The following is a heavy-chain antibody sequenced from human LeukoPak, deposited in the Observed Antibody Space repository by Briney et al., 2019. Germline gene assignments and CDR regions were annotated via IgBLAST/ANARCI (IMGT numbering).Heavy chain of an antibody. Sequence: GASVKVSCKASGGTFSSYTISWVRQAPGQGLEWMGRIIPILGIANYAQKFQGRVTITADKSTSTAYMELSSLRSEDTAVYYCARVFGYYYDSSGYFEYFQHWGQGTLVTVPS. J-gene: IGHJ1*01. CDR3: ARVFGYYYDSSGYFEYFQH. CDR1: GGTFSSYT. D-gene: IGHD3-22*01. V-gene: IGHV1-69*02. CDR2: IIPILGIA.